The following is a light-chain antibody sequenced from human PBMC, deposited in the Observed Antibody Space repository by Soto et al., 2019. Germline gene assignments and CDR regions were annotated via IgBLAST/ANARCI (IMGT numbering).Light chain of an antibody. CDR3: QQRSGWPPSLT. V-gene: IGKV3-11*01. CDR2: DTS. Sequence: EVVLTQSPATLSLSPGETATLSCRASQSVSNYLVWYQQKPGQAPRLLIYDTSKSATGIPARFSGSGSGTDFTLTISSLEPEDFAVYFCQQRSGWPPSLTFGGGTKVEIK. J-gene: IGKJ4*01. CDR1: QSVSNY.